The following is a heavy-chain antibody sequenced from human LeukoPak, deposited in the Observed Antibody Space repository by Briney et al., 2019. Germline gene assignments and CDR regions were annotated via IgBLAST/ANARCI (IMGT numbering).Heavy chain of an antibody. CDR1: GGTFSSYA. D-gene: IGHD3-16*01. CDR3: ARDPGWGRGYYYYMDV. V-gene: IGHV1-69*13. Sequence: ASVKVSCKASGGTFSSYAISWVRQAPGQGLECMGGIIPIFGTANYAQKFQGRVTITADESTSTAYMELSSLRSEDTAVYYCARDPGWGRGYYYYMDVWGKGTTVTVSS. CDR2: IIPIFGTA. J-gene: IGHJ6*03.